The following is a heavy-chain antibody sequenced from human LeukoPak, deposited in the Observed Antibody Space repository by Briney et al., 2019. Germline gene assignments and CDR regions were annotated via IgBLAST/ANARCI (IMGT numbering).Heavy chain of an antibody. Sequence: GRSLRLSCAASGFTFSGYGMHWVRQAPGKGLEWVAVISYDGSNKYYADSVKGRFTISRDNSKNTLYLQMNSLRAEDTAVYYCAKDFKSNWPHYFDHWGQGTLVTVSS. CDR1: GFTFSGYG. J-gene: IGHJ4*02. V-gene: IGHV3-30*18. D-gene: IGHD1-1*01. CDR3: AKDFKSNWPHYFDH. CDR2: ISYDGSNK.